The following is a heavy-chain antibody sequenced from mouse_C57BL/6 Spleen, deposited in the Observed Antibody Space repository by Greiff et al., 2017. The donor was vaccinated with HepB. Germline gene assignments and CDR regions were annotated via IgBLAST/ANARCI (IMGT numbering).Heavy chain of an antibody. CDR2: ISSGSSTI. J-gene: IGHJ1*03. CDR1: ESTFSDYG. V-gene: IGHV5-17*01. CDR3: ASKGRGYFDV. Sequence: EVMLVESGGGLVKPGGSLKLSCAASESTFSDYGITWVRQAPEKGLEWVAYISSGSSTIYYADTVKGRFTISRDNAKNTLFLQMTSLRSEDTAMYYCASKGRGYFDVWGTGTTVTVSS.